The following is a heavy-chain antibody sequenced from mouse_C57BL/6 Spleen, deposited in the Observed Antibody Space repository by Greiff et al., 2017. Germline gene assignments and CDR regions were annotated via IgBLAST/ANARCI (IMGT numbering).Heavy chain of an antibody. Sequence: LQQSGPELVKPGASVKISCKASGYAFSSSWMNWVKQRPGKGLEWIGRIYPGDGDTNYNGKFKGKATLTADKSSSTAYMQLSSLTSEDSAVYFCARGITTVVATRDYYAMDYWGQGTSVTVSS. V-gene: IGHV1-82*01. CDR3: ARGITTVVATRDYYAMDY. J-gene: IGHJ4*01. CDR1: GYAFSSSW. D-gene: IGHD1-1*01. CDR2: IYPGDGDT.